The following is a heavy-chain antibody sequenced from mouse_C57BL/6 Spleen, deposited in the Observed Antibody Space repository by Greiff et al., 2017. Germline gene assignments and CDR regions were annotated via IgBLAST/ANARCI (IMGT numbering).Heavy chain of an antibody. CDR2: IDPEDGDT. CDR1: GFNIKDYY. Sequence: EVQLQQSGAELVRPGASVKLSCTASGFNIKDYYMHWVKQRPEQGLEWIGRIDPEDGDTEYAPKFQGKATMTADTSTNTAYLQLSSLTSEDTAVYYCTTDGSSSGAMDYWGQGTSVTVSS. V-gene: IGHV14-1*01. J-gene: IGHJ4*01. D-gene: IGHD1-1*01. CDR3: TTDGSSSGAMDY.